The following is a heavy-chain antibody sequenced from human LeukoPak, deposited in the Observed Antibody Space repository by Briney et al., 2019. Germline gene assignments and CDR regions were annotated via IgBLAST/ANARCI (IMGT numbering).Heavy chain of an antibody. J-gene: IGHJ4*02. D-gene: IGHD5-18*01. CDR2: IRSEANSYAT. CDR3: TRQDSYGYYFDY. CDR1: GFTFSGSA. V-gene: IGHV3-73*01. Sequence: PGGSLRLSCAASGFTFSGSAMHWVRQASGKGLEWVGRIRSEANSYATAYAASVKGRFTISRDDSKNTAYLQMNSLKTEDTAVYYCTRQDSYGYYFDYWGQGTLVTVSS.